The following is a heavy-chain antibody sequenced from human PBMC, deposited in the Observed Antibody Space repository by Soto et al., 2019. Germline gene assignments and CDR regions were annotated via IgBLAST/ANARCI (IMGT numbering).Heavy chain of an antibody. CDR1: GGSISSYY. Sequence: SETLSLTCTVSGGSISSYYWSWIRQPAGKGLEWIGRIYTSGSTNYNPSLKSRVTMSVDTSKNQFSLKLSSVTAADTAVYYCAGGTSGTTFYYFDYWGQGTLVTVSS. J-gene: IGHJ4*02. CDR3: AGGTSGTTFYYFDY. V-gene: IGHV4-4*07. D-gene: IGHD1-1*01. CDR2: IYTSGST.